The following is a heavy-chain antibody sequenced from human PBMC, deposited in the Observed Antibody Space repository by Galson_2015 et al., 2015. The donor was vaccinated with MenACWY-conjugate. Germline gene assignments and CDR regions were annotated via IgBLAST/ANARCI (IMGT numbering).Heavy chain of an antibody. Sequence: SETLSLTCTVSGGSISSYYLSWIRQPPGKGLEWIGYIYYSGTTKYNPSLKSRVTISADTSKTQFSLRLNSVTAADTAVYYCARRHCMSGSCFFDYWGQGSLVTVSS. J-gene: IGHJ4*02. CDR2: IYYSGTT. CDR1: GGSISSYY. V-gene: IGHV4-59*08. D-gene: IGHD2-15*01. CDR3: ARRHCMSGSCFFDY.